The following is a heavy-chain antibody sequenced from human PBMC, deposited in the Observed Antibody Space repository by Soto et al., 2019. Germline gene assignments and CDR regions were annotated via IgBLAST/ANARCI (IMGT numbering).Heavy chain of an antibody. Sequence: SGPTLVNPTEPLTLTCTVSGFSLSNARMGVSWIRQPPGKALEWLAHIFSNDEKSYSTSLKSRLTISKDTSKSQVVLTMTNMDPVDTATYYCARANDYGDYVGYYYYMDVWGKGTTVTVSS. CDR1: GFSLSNARMG. D-gene: IGHD4-17*01. V-gene: IGHV2-26*01. J-gene: IGHJ6*03. CDR3: ARANDYGDYVGYYYYMDV. CDR2: IFSNDEK.